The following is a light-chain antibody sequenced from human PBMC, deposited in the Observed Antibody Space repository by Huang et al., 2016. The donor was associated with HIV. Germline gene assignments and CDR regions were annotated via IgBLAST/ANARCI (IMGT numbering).Light chain of an antibody. CDR1: QNVRNN. J-gene: IGKJ4*01. Sequence: EIMMTQSPATLSVSPGGRATLSCRASQNVRNNLAWYQQKTGQAPRLLIYETSTRASGIRARFRGSGSATDFTLTISGLQSEDFAIYYCQQYDKWPPGLTFGGGTKVEI. V-gene: IGKV3D-15*01. CDR2: ETS. CDR3: QQYDKWPPGLT.